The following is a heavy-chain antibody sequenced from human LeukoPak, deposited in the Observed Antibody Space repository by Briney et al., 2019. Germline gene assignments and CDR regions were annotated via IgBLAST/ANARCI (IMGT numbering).Heavy chain of an antibody. J-gene: IGHJ3*02. Sequence: ASVKVSCKASGGTFSSYAISWVRQAPGQGLEWMGGIIPIFGTANYAQKFQGRVTITADESTSTAYMELRSLRSDDTAVYYCARDFVVVPAAMLDAFDIWGQGTMVTVSS. D-gene: IGHD2-2*01. V-gene: IGHV1-69*13. CDR1: GGTFSSYA. CDR3: ARDFVVVPAAMLDAFDI. CDR2: IIPIFGTA.